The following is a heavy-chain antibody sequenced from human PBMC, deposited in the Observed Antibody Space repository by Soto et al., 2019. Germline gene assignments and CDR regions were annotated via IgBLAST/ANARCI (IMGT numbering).Heavy chain of an antibody. CDR3: ARSPQTSAGLHYYYYMDV. V-gene: IGHV3-21*01. J-gene: IGHJ6*03. CDR2: ISSSSSYI. Sequence: PGGSLRLSCAASGFTFSSYSMNWVRQAPGKGLEWVSSISSSSSYIYYADSVRGRFTISRDNAKNSLYLQMNSLRAEDTAAYYCARSPQTSAGLHYYYYMDVWGKGTTVTVSS. CDR1: GFTFSSYS. D-gene: IGHD6-25*01.